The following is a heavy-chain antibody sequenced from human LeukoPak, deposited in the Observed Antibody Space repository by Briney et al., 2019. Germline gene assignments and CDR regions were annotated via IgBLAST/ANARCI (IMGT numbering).Heavy chain of an antibody. CDR3: ARHSLGYCSSTSCYADNFDY. V-gene: IGHV4-4*09. J-gene: IGHJ4*02. CDR2: IYTSGST. CDR1: GGSISSYY. Sequence: SDTLSLTCTVSGGSISSYYWIWIRQPPGKGLEWIRYIYTSGSTNYNPSLKSRVTISVDTSKNQFSLKLSSVTAADTAVYYCARHSLGYCSSTSCYADNFDYWGQGTLVTVSS. D-gene: IGHD2-2*01.